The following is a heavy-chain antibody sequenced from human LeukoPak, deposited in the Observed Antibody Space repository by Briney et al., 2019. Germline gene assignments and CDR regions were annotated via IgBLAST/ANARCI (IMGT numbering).Heavy chain of an antibody. V-gene: IGHV3-21*01. D-gene: IGHD6-13*01. CDR1: GFTFSSYS. Sequence: GGSLRPSCAASGFTFSSYSMNWVRQAPGKGLEWVSSISSSSSYIYYADSVKGRFTISRDNAKNSLYLQMNSLRAEDTAVYYCARGVAAAGANWFDPWGQGTLVTVSS. J-gene: IGHJ5*02. CDR3: ARGVAAAGANWFDP. CDR2: ISSSSSYI.